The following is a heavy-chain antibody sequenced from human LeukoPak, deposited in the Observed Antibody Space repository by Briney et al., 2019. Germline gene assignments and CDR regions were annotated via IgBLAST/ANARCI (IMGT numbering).Heavy chain of an antibody. D-gene: IGHD6-13*01. J-gene: IGHJ3*02. CDR2: INPNSGGT. CDR1: GYTFTGYY. Sequence: GASVKVSCKASGYTFTGYYMHWVRQAPGQGLEWMGWINPNSGGTNYAQKFQGRVTMTRDTSISTAYMELSRLRSDDTAVYYCARDQIQSSWYVFDAFDIWGQGTMVTVSS. V-gene: IGHV1-2*02. CDR3: ARDQIQSSWYVFDAFDI.